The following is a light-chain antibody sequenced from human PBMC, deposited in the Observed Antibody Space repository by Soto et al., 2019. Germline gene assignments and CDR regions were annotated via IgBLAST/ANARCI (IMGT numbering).Light chain of an antibody. CDR1: SCDVGSYNL. V-gene: IGLV2-23*02. CDR2: EVS. Sequence: QSALTQPASASGSPGQSITISCTGTSCDVGSYNLVSWYQQHPGKAPKLMIYEVSQRPSGVSNRFSGSKSGNTASLTISGLQSEDEADYYCCSYADSSSPVVFGGGTKLTVL. CDR3: CSYADSSSPVV. J-gene: IGLJ2*01.